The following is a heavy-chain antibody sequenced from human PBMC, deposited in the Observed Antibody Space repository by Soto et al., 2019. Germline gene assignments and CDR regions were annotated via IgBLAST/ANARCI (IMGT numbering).Heavy chain of an antibody. D-gene: IGHD3-9*01. CDR1: GYSISSGYY. V-gene: IGHV4-38-2*02. CDR3: ARDGMAYYDILTGYYNEVGWFDP. CDR2: IYHSGST. J-gene: IGHJ5*02. Sequence: SETLSLTCAVSGYSISSGYYWGWIRQPPGKGLEWIGSIYHSGSTYYNPSLKSRVTISVDTSKNQFSLKLSSVTAADTAVYYCARDGMAYYDILTGYYNEVGWFDPWGQGTLVTVSS.